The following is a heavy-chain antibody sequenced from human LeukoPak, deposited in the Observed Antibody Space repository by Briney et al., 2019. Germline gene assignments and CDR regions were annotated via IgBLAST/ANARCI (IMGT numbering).Heavy chain of an antibody. CDR3: AKEEYTGRWYLYYFDY. J-gene: IGHJ4*02. CDR2: ISSDVNNK. Sequence: GRSLRLSCAASGFTFSSFGMHWVRQAPGKGLDWVAVISSDVNNKNYADSVKGRFTISRDNSKNTLYLQMNSLRADDTAVYYCAKEEYTGRWYLYYFDYWGQGTLVTVSS. V-gene: IGHV3-30*18. CDR1: GFTFSSFG. D-gene: IGHD6-13*01.